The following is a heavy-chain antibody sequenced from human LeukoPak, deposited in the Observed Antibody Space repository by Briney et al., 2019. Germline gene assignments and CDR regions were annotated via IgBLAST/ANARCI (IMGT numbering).Heavy chain of an antibody. V-gene: IGHV3-11*04. CDR1: GFTFSDYY. Sequence: GGSLRLSCAASGFTFSDYYMSWIRQAPGKGLEWVSYISSSGSTIYYADSVKGRFTISRDNAKNSLSLQMNSLRAEDTAVYYCARPIAVAENWFDPWGQGTLVTVSS. D-gene: IGHD6-19*01. J-gene: IGHJ5*02. CDR3: ARPIAVAENWFDP. CDR2: ISSSGSTI.